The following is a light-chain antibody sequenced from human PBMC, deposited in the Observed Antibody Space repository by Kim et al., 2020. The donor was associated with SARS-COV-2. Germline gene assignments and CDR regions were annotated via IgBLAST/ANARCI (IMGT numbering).Light chain of an antibody. CDR3: SSYTSRSTVV. J-gene: IGLJ2*01. CDR2: DVA. Sequence: GQSITVSGTGTSSDVGAYNYVSWYQQHPGKAPKLMIYDVANRPSGVSNRFSGSKSGNTASLTISGLQAEDEADYYCSSYTSRSTVVFGGGTKLTVL. CDR1: SSDVGAYNY. V-gene: IGLV2-14*03.